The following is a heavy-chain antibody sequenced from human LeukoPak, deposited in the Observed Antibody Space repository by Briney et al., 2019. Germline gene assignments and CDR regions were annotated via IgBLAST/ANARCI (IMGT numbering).Heavy chain of an antibody. Sequence: PGGSLRLSCAASGFTFSDYYMSWIRQAPGKGLEWVSYISSSGSTIYYADSVKGRFTISRDNAKNSLYLQMNSLRAEDTAVYYCARAPRVNYYYGSGSYAFDIWGQGTMVTVSS. J-gene: IGHJ3*02. CDR1: GFTFSDYY. D-gene: IGHD3-10*01. CDR3: ARAPRVNYYYGSGSYAFDI. CDR2: ISSSGSTI. V-gene: IGHV3-11*01.